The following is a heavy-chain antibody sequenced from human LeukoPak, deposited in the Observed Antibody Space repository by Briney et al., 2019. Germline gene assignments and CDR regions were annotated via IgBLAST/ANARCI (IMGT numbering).Heavy chain of an antibody. CDR3: AKDYGLYYDSSGFDY. V-gene: IGHV3-33*06. CDR2: IWYDGTNK. J-gene: IGHJ4*02. CDR1: GLTFSSYG. D-gene: IGHD3-22*01. Sequence: GTSLRLSCAASGLTFSSYGMHWVRQAPGKGLEWVALIWYDGTNKYYADSVKGRFTISRDNSKNTLYLQMNSLRAEDTAVYYCAKDYGLYYDSSGFDYWGQGTLVTVSS.